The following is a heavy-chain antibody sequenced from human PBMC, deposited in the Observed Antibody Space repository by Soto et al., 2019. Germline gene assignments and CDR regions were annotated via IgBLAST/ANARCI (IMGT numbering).Heavy chain of an antibody. J-gene: IGHJ5*02. CDR3: ARSDIVVVPATFDP. Sequence: PSETLSLTCTVSGGSISSSIYYWGWIRQPPGKGLEWIGSIYYSGSTYYNPSLKSRVTISVDTSKNQFSLKLSSVTAADTAVYYCARSDIVVVPATFDPWGQGTLVTVS. CDR2: IYYSGST. CDR1: GGSISSSIYY. V-gene: IGHV4-39*01. D-gene: IGHD2-2*01.